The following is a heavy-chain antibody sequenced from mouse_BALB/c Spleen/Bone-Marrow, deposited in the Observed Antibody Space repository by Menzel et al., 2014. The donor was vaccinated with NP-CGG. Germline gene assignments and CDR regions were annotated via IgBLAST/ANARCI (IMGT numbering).Heavy chain of an antibody. Sequence: VQLQHPGAELVKPGASVKLSCTASGFNIKDTYMHWVKQRPEQGLEWIGRIDPANGNTKYDPKFQGKATITADTSSNTAYLQLSSLTSEDTAVYYCALYYYGSSGFAYWGQGTLVTVSA. J-gene: IGHJ3*01. CDR1: GFNIKDTY. D-gene: IGHD1-1*01. V-gene: IGHV14-3*02. CDR3: ALYYYGSSGFAY. CDR2: IDPANGNT.